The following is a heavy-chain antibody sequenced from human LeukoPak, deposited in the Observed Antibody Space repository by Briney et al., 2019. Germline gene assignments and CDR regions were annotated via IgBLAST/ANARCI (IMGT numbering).Heavy chain of an antibody. D-gene: IGHD3-22*01. J-gene: IGHJ4*02. Sequence: SGTPSLTSTVSGASIITSYWSCRSGFPGKGLEWIRVMDSCCHSGSNHSPSGRVPISIHTSKNQFFLRLTSVTVAATALYYCAKGYYDSRPNANPFDLWGRGTLVTVSS. CDR2: MDSCCHS. CDR3: AKGYYDSRPNANPFDL. V-gene: IGHV4-4*08. CDR1: GASIITSY.